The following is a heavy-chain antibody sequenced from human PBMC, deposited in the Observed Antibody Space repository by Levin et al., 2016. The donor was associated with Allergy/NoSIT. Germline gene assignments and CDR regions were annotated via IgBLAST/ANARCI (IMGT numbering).Heavy chain of an antibody. V-gene: IGHV4-59*13. Sequence: PGKGLEWIGYIYYSGSTNYNPSLKSRVTISVDTSKNQFSLKLSSVTAADTAVYYCARDRGGYNLGHDAFDIWGQGTMVTVSS. D-gene: IGHD5-24*01. CDR2: IYYSGST. CDR3: ARDRGGYNLGHDAFDI. J-gene: IGHJ3*02.